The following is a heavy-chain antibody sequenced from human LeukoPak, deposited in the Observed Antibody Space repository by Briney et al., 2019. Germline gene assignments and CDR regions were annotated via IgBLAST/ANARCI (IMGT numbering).Heavy chain of an antibody. D-gene: IGHD3-3*01. Sequence: GGSLRLSCAASRFTFTSYWMSWVRQAPGKGLEWVAQINKDGSEKYYVDSVKGRFTISRDNAKNSLYLQMNSLRAEDTAVYYCARDRTGNNDFWSGYTTFFDYWGQGTLVTVSS. V-gene: IGHV3-7*01. CDR3: ARDRTGNNDFWSGYTTFFDY. CDR2: INKDGSEK. J-gene: IGHJ4*02. CDR1: RFTFTSYW.